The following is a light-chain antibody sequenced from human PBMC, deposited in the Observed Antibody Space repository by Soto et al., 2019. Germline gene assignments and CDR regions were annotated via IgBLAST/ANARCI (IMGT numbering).Light chain of an antibody. CDR2: AAS. J-gene: IGKJ2*01. V-gene: IGKV1-39*01. CDR1: QYISNY. Sequence: DIQMTQSPSSLSASVGDRVTISCRASQYISNYLHWYQQKPGKAPKFLIYAASSLESGVPSRFSGGGSWTDLTLTISILQPEAFETDYCQQSYRPPQAFGQGNKLEIK. CDR3: QQSYRPPQA.